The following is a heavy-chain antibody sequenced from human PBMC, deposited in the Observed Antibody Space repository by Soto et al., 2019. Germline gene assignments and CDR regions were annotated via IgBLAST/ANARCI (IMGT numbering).Heavy chain of an antibody. J-gene: IGHJ5*02. CDR1: GFTFSSHW. Sequence: EVQVVESGGGLVQPGGSLRLSCAASGFTFSSHWMTWVRQVPGKGVEWVANINQDGSDQYYVDSVKGRFTISRDNAKNSLCLHMNSLRVEDTAVYYCATSMRHTLNPWGQGTLVTVSS. D-gene: IGHD2-8*01. CDR3: ATSMRHTLNP. V-gene: IGHV3-7*01. CDR2: INQDGSDQ.